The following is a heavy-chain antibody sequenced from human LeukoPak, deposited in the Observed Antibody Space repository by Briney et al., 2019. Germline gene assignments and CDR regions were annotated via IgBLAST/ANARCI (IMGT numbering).Heavy chain of an antibody. CDR1: GFTFSSYG. J-gene: IGHJ4*02. Sequence: GGSLRLSCAASGFTFSSYGMHWVRQAPGKGLEWVAVIWYDGSNKYYPDSVKGRFTISRDISTDTLWLQMDSLRTEDTAVYYCAKGPLRGTAAAIDYWGPGTLVTVSS. CDR3: AKGPLRGTAAAIDY. D-gene: IGHD2-2*01. V-gene: IGHV3-30*02. CDR2: IWYDGSNK.